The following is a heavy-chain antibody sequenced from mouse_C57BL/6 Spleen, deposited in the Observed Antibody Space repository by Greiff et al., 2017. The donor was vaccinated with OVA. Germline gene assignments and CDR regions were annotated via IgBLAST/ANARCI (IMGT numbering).Heavy chain of an antibody. J-gene: IGHJ1*03. CDR2: ISSGSSTI. D-gene: IGHD2-4*01. Sequence: EVQLVESGGGLVKPGGSLKLSCAASGFTFSDYGMHWVRQAPEKGLEWVAYISSGSSTIYYADTVKGRFTISRDNAKNTLFLQMTSLRSEDTAMYYCARSYDYDGGDWYFDVWGTGTTVTVSS. CDR3: ARSYDYDGGDWYFDV. CDR1: GFTFSDYG. V-gene: IGHV5-17*01.